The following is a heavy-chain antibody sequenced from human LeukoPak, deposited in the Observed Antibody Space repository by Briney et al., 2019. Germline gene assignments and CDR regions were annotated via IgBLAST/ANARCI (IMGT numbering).Heavy chain of an antibody. CDR2: INPNSGGT. D-gene: IGHD3-22*01. Sequence: GASVTVSCKASGYTFTGYYIHWVRQAPGQGLEWMGWINPNSGGTNYAQKFQGRVTMTRDTSISTAYMELSRLRSDDTAVYYCARVVKAYYYDSSGYDYWGQGTLVTVSS. CDR1: GYTFTGYY. V-gene: IGHV1-2*02. CDR3: ARVVKAYYYDSSGYDY. J-gene: IGHJ4*02.